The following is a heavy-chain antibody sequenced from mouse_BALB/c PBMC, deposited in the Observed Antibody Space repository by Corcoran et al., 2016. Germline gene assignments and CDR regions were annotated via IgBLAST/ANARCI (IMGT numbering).Heavy chain of an antibody. CDR2: INPNNGST. V-gene: IGHV1-18*01. CDR3: ARREYYGSSPFDD. J-gene: IGHJ2*01. Sequence: EVLLQQSGPELVKPGASVKIPCKASGYTFTDYHMDWVKQSHGKSLEWIGDINPNNGSTIYNQKFKGKATLTVDKSSSTAYMELHILTSEDTAVYFCARREYYGSSPFDDLGQGTTLTVSS. CDR1: GYTFTDYH. D-gene: IGHD1-1*01.